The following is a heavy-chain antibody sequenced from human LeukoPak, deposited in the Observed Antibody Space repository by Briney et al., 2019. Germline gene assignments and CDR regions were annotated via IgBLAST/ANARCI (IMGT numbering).Heavy chain of an antibody. V-gene: IGHV3-30*18. Sequence: GGSLRLSCVASGFASSSYGMHWVRQAPGKGLEYVAVISHDGGNEYYADSVKGRFAISRDISTNTLYLHMSSLRADDTAVYYCAKGAYSYASGTYYFDYWGQGTLVTVSS. J-gene: IGHJ4*02. D-gene: IGHD3-10*01. CDR2: ISHDGGNE. CDR1: GFASSSYG. CDR3: AKGAYSYASGTYYFDY.